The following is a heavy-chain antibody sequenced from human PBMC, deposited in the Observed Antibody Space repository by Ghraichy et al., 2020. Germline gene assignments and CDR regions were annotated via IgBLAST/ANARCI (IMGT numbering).Heavy chain of an antibody. CDR2: ISRGGTKS. V-gene: IGHV3-23*01. CDR3: AKDLRDRWLFDC. J-gene: IGHJ4*02. D-gene: IGHD4-23*01. CDR1: GFTLRDFA. Sequence: GGSLRLSCAVSGFTLRDFAMTWVRQAPGKGLEWVSAISRGGTKSYYADSVKGRFSVSSDNSRNTLYLQMDSLSAEDTAVYHCAKDLRDRWLFDCWGRGTLVTVSS.